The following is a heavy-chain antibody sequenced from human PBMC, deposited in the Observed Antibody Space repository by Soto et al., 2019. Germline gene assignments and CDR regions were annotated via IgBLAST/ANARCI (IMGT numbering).Heavy chain of an antibody. V-gene: IGHV3-23*01. CDR3: AKRGGVPAAILIVYYYYGMDV. J-gene: IGHJ6*02. CDR2: ISGSGGST. CDR1: GFTFSSYS. Sequence: GGSLRLCCAASGFTFSSYSMSWVRQAPGKGLEWVSAISGSGGSTYYADSVKGRFTISRDNSKNTLYLQMNSLRAEDTAVYYCAKRGGVPAAILIVYYYYGMDVWGQGTTVTVSS. D-gene: IGHD2-2*01.